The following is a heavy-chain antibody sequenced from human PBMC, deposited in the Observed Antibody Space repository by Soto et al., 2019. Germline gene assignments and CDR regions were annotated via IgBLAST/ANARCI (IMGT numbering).Heavy chain of an antibody. CDR3: AKEGEHSSGWANFDY. D-gene: IGHD6-19*01. CDR2: ISGSGVST. V-gene: IGHV3-23*01. J-gene: IGHJ4*02. Sequence: EVQLLESGGGLVQPGGSLRLSCAASGFTFSSYAMSWVRQAPGKGLEWVSAISGSGVSTYYADSVKGRFTISRDNSKNRLYLQMNGLRAEDTAVYYCAKEGEHSSGWANFDYWGQGTLVTVSS. CDR1: GFTFSSYA.